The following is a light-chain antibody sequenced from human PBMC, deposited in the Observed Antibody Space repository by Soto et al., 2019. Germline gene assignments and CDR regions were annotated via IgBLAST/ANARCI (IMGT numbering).Light chain of an antibody. Sequence: DIQMTQSPSSLSASVGDRVTITCQAIQDISNYLNWYQQKPGKAPKLLIYDASNLETGVPSRFSGSGSGTDFTFTISSLQPEDIATYYCQQYDNLPSWTFGQGTKVDIK. CDR3: QQYDNLPSWT. J-gene: IGKJ1*01. CDR1: QDISNY. CDR2: DAS. V-gene: IGKV1-33*01.